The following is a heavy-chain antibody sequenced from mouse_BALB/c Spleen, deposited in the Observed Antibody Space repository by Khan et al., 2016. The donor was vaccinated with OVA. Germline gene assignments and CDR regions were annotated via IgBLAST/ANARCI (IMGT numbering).Heavy chain of an antibody. D-gene: IGHD4-1*01. CDR1: RFTFSDYG. Sequence: DVKLVESGGGLVQPGGSRKLSCAASRFTFSDYGMAWVRQAQGKGPEWVAFISNLAYSIYYADTVTGRFTISRENAKKTLYLEMSIRRAEETAMDYCTRSWDIDYWGQGTSVTVSS. CDR2: ISNLAYSI. J-gene: IGHJ4*01. CDR3: TRSWDIDY. V-gene: IGHV5-15*02.